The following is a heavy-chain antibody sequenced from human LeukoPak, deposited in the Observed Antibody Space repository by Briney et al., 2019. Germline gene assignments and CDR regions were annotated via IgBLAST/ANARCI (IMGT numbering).Heavy chain of an antibody. CDR1: GFTFSSDG. D-gene: IGHD6-6*01. CDR3: AKDWMKYTLDY. Sequence: GGSLRLAWAAAGFTFSSDGMHWVRQAPGKGLEWVAVIWSDGNKKYYADSVKGRFTISRDNSKNTLYLQMNSLRPEDTAVYYCAKDWMKYTLDYWGPGSLVTVSS. V-gene: IGHV3-30*02. CDR2: IWSDGNKK. J-gene: IGHJ4*01.